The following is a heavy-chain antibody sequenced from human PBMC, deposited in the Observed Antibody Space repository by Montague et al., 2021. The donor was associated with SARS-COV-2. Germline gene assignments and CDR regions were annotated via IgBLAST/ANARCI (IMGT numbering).Heavy chain of an antibody. V-gene: IGHV3-30*04. CDR3: ARSGGVSWFRASMAEISD. D-gene: IGHD3-10*01. CDR1: GFTFNNYA. J-gene: IGHJ4*02. CDR2: ISYDGSIQ. Sequence: SLRLSCAASGFTFNNYALPWVRQAPGQGLQWVAVISYDGSIQHYADSVKGRFTISRDHSKNTLYLQMDSLRPEDTALYFCARSGGVSWFRASMAEISDWGQGTVVTVSS.